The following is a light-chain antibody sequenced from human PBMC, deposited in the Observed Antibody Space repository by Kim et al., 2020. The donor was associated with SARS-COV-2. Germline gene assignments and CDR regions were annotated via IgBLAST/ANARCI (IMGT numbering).Light chain of an antibody. CDR2: DAS. Sequence: SASVGDRVTITCPASQDISNYLNWYQQKGGKAPQLLIHDASNLETGVPSRFSGSGSGTDFTFTISSLQPEDIATYYCQQYENLPYTFGQGTKLEI. J-gene: IGKJ2*01. CDR3: QQYENLPYT. CDR1: QDISNY. V-gene: IGKV1-33*01.